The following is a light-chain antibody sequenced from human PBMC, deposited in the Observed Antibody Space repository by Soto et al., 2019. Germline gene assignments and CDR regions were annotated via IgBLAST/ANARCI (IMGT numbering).Light chain of an antibody. V-gene: IGKV1-9*01. Sequence: IQLTQSPSSLSAAVGDRVTITFRARHGITSYLSFDHHRPGKAPGLLIYSASTLQSGVPSRFSGSGYGTEFTLTISSLQTDDFATSYCQQYYSYPPWTFGQGTKVDIK. CDR1: HGITSY. CDR3: QQYYSYPPWT. CDR2: SAS. J-gene: IGKJ1*01.